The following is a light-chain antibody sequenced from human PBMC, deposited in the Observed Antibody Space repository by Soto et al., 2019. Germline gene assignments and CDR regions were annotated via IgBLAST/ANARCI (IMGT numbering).Light chain of an antibody. J-gene: IGKJ1*01. Sequence: EIMMTQSPGTLSSSPGERATLSCRASQSVSSNLAWYQQKPGQAPRLLIYAVSTRATGIPARFSGSGSGTEFTITVSSLQSEDVAVYYCQQYNKWPLTFGQGTKVEIK. CDR1: QSVSSN. CDR2: AVS. CDR3: QQYNKWPLT. V-gene: IGKV3-15*01.